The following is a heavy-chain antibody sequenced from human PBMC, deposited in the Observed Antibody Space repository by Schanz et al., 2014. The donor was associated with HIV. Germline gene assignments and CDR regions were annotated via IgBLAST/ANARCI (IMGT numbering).Heavy chain of an antibody. Sequence: QVQLVESGGGVVQPGRSLRLSCAASGFTFDSYGIHWVRQAPGKGLEWVAVISYDGSNKKYADSVKGRFTISRDNSKNTLYLQMNSLRAEDTAVYYCAKAPLCDYWGQGTLVTVSS. J-gene: IGHJ4*02. CDR3: AKAPLCDY. CDR1: GFTFDSYG. V-gene: IGHV3-30*18. CDR2: ISYDGSNK.